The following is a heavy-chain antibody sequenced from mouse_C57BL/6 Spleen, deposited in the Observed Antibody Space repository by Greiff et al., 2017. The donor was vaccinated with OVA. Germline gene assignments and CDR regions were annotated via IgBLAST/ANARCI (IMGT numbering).Heavy chain of an antibody. J-gene: IGHJ2*01. CDR2: ISSGGSYT. CDR3: ARQTAQARDYFDY. CDR1: GFTFSSYG. D-gene: IGHD3-2*02. V-gene: IGHV5-6*01. Sequence: EVQLVESGGDLVKPGGSLKLSCAASGFTFSSYGMSWVRQTPDKRLEWVATISSGGSYTYYPDSVKGRFTISRDNAKNTLYLQMSSLKSEDTAMYYCARQTAQARDYFDYWGQGTTLTVSS.